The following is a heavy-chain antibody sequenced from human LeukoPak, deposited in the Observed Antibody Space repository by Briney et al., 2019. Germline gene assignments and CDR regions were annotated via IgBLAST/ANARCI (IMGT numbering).Heavy chain of an antibody. Sequence: PSETLSLTCAVYGGSFSGYYWSWIRQPPGKGLEWIGEINHSGSTNYNPSLKSRVTISVDTSKNQFSLKLSSVTAADTAVYYRARRQLVRKYSSSNYYYYYMDVWGKGTTVTVSS. CDR3: ARRQLVRKYSSSNYYYYYMDV. V-gene: IGHV4-34*01. J-gene: IGHJ6*03. CDR1: GGSFSGYY. D-gene: IGHD6-13*01. CDR2: INHSGST.